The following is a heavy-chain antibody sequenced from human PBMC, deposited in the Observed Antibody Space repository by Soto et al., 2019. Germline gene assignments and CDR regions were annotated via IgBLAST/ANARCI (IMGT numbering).Heavy chain of an antibody. D-gene: IGHD1-26*01. J-gene: IGHJ6*02. CDR3: ARVSGSYYYGMDV. V-gene: IGHV4-4*02. Sequence: QVQLQESGPGLVKPSGTLSLTCAVSGGSISSSNWWSWVRQPPGKGLEWIGEIYHSGSTNYNPSPTSRFTISVDKAKNQSSLKLSPVTAADTAVYYCARVSGSYYYGMDVWGQGTTVTVSS. CDR2: IYHSGST. CDR1: GGSISSSNW.